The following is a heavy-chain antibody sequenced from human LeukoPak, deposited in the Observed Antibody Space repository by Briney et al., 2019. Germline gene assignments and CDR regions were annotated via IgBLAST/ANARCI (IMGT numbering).Heavy chain of an antibody. J-gene: IGHJ4*02. CDR3: ARVIDNVSYYFDF. V-gene: IGHV3-21*01. CDR2: ISSSSSYI. CDR1: GFTFSSYS. Sequence: GGSLSLSYPASGFTFSSYSMNWVRQAPGKGLEWVSSISSSSSYIYYADSVKGRFTISRDNAKNSLYLQMNSLRAEDTAVYYCARVIDNVSYYFDFWGQGPLVTVSS. D-gene: IGHD3-16*02.